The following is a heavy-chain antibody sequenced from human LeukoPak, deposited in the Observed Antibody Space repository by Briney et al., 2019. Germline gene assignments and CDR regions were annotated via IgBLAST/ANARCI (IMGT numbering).Heavy chain of an antibody. J-gene: IGHJ5*02. V-gene: IGHV1-69*13. Sequence: GASVKVSCKASGGTFSSYAISWVRQAPGQGLEWMGGIIPIFGTANYAQKCQGRVTITADESTSTAYMERSSLRPEDTAVYYCARDYSTYNWFDPWGQGTLVTVSS. CDR2: IIPIFGTA. CDR1: GGTFSSYA. CDR3: ARDYSTYNWFDP. D-gene: IGHD6-13*01.